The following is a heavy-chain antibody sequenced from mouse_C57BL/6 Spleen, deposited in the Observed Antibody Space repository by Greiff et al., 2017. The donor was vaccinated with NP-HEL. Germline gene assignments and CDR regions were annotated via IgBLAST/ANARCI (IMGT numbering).Heavy chain of an antibody. J-gene: IGHJ3*01. CDR1: GYTFTDYY. Sequence: EVQLQQSGPVLAKPGASVKMSCKASGYTFTDYYMNWVKQSHGKSLEWIGVINPYNGGTSYNQKFKGKATLTVDKSSSTAYMELNSLTSEDSAVYYCARPYYGYDRGFAYWGQGTLVTVSA. CDR3: ARPYYGYDRGFAY. D-gene: IGHD2-9*01. CDR2: INPYNGGT. V-gene: IGHV1-19*01.